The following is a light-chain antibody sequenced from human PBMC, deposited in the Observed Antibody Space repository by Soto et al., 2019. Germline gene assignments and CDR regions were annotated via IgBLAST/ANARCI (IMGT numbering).Light chain of an antibody. V-gene: IGLV2-14*03. CDR2: DVS. J-gene: IGLJ2*01. Sequence: QSVLTQPASVSGSPGQSITISCTGTSSDVGGYNYVSWYQQHPGKAPKLMIYDVSNRPSGVSYRFSGSKSGNTASLTISGLQAEDEADYYCSSYTSSSTLFGGGNKLTVL. CDR1: SSDVGGYNY. CDR3: SSYTSSSTL.